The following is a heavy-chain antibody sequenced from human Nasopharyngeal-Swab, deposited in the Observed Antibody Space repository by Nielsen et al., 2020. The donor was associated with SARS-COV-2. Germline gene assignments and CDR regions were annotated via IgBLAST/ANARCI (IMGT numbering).Heavy chain of an antibody. J-gene: IGHJ4*02. Sequence: GESLKISCAASGFTFSSYGMHWVRQAPGKGLEWVAVIWYDGSNKYYADSVKGRFTISRDNARNTLYLHMYSLRDDDTAVYYCATAGNYRFDNWGQGTLVTVSS. CDR1: GFTFSSYG. CDR3: ATAGNYRFDN. CDR2: IWYDGSNK. D-gene: IGHD1-1*01. V-gene: IGHV3-33*03.